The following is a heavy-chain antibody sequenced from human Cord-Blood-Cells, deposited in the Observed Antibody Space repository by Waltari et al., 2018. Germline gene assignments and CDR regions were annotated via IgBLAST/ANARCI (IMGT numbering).Heavy chain of an antibody. J-gene: IGHJ5*02. CDR2: IYSGGST. Sequence: EVQLVESGGGLIQPGGSLRLSCAASGFTVSSNYLSWVRQAPGKGLEWVSVIYSGGSTYYADSVKGRFTISRDNSKNTLYLQMNSLRAEDTAVYYCARERVPNWFDPWGQGTLVTVSS. CDR1: GFTVSSNY. V-gene: IGHV3-53*01. CDR3: ARERVPNWFDP.